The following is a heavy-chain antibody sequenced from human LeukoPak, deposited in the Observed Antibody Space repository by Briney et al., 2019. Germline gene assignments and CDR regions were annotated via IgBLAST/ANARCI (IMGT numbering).Heavy chain of an antibody. Sequence: EASVKVSCKSSGFTFTDEYIHWVRQAPGQGLEWMGWINPYSGAINYAQKFQGRVTLIRDTSISTAYMELSRLTSGDTAVYYCARDPKSQLLLDYWGQGTLVTVSS. CDR3: ARDPKSQLLLDY. J-gene: IGHJ4*02. CDR2: INPYSGAI. CDR1: GFTFTDEY. V-gene: IGHV1-2*02. D-gene: IGHD2-2*01.